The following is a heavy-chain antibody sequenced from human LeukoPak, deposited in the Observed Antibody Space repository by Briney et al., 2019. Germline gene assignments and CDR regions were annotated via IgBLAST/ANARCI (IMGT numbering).Heavy chain of an antibody. V-gene: IGHV1-8*03. J-gene: IGHJ5*02. D-gene: IGHD3-16*02. Sequence: GASVKVSCKAFGYTFINYDINWVRQATGQGLEWMGWMNPNSGNTGYAQKFQGRVTITRNTSITTAYMELSSLRSEDTAVYYCARGRGLGLRLGELSTSTNNWFDPWGQGTLVTVSS. CDR2: MNPNSGNT. CDR1: GYTFINYD. CDR3: ARGRGLGLRLGELSTSTNNWFDP.